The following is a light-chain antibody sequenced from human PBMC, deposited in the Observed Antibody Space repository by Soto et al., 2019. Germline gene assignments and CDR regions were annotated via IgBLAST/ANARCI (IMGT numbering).Light chain of an antibody. CDR2: YDD. CDR1: NVGNKA. V-gene: IGLV1-36*01. Sequence: QSVLTQPPLVSEAPGQRVTISCSGSNVGNKAVNWYQQLPGKAPKLLLYYDDMLSSGVSDRFSGSKSGTSASLAISGLQNDDDGDYYCAIWDDSVDGWVFGGGTKLTVL. CDR3: AIWDDSVDGWV. J-gene: IGLJ3*02.